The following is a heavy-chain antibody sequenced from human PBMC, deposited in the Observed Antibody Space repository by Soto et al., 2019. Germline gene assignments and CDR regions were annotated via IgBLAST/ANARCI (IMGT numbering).Heavy chain of an antibody. V-gene: IGHV1-2*02. CDR3: ARGKDIVLPGPIWFDP. J-gene: IGHJ5*02. Sequence: ASVKVSCKASGYTFIAYYVHWVRQAPGQGLEWMGWINPNNGDTDYAQKFQGRVTMTRDTSIRTAYLELRSLISDDTAVYYCARGKDIVLPGPIWFDPWGQGTMVTVYS. D-gene: IGHD2-8*02. CDR1: GYTFIAYY. CDR2: INPNNGDT.